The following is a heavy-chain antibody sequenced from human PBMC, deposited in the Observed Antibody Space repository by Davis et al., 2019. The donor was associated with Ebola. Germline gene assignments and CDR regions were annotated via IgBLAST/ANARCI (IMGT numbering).Heavy chain of an antibody. J-gene: IGHJ4*02. CDR3: AKGGSSWPYYFDY. D-gene: IGHD6-13*01. V-gene: IGHV3-23*01. CDR1: GLIISDAW. CDR2: ISGSGGST. Sequence: GSLRLSCAASGLIISDAWTSWVRQAPGKGLEWVSAISGSGGSTYYADSVKGRFTISRDSSKNTLYLQMNSLRAEDTAVYYCAKGGSSWPYYFDYWGQGTLVTVSS.